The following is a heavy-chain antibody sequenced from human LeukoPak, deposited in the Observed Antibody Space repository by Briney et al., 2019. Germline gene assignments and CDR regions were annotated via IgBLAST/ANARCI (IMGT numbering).Heavy chain of an antibody. CDR1: GFTFSSYW. Sequence: PGGSLRLSCAASGFTFSSYWMHWVRQAPGKGLVWVSRVNNDGTTTSYADSVKGRFTISRDNAKSTLYLQIDSLRAEDTAVYYCVTDGGSTRASFEYWGQGTLVTVSS. J-gene: IGHJ4*02. D-gene: IGHD3-16*01. CDR3: VTDGGSTRASFEY. V-gene: IGHV3-74*01. CDR2: VNNDGTTT.